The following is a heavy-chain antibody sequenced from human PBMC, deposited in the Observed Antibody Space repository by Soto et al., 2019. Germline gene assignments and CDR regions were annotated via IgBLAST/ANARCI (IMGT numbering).Heavy chain of an antibody. D-gene: IGHD6-19*01. Sequence: QVQLVQSGAEVKKPGSSVKVSCKASGGTFSSYTISWVRQAPGQGLEWMGRIIPILGIANYAQKFQGRVTITADKSTXXAXMXXSSLRCEDTAVYYCVRAVGSSGWYGGYYYYYGMDVWGQGTTVTVSS. CDR2: IIPILGIA. V-gene: IGHV1-69*02. CDR1: GGTFSSYT. J-gene: IGHJ6*02. CDR3: VRAVGSSGWYGGYYYYYGMDV.